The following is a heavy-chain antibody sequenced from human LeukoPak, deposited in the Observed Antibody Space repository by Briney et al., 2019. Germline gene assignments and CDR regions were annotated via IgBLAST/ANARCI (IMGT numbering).Heavy chain of an antibody. CDR2: IFYSGRT. V-gene: IGHV4-39*07. CDR3: ARQVAVVEPTDPNWFDS. D-gene: IGHD2-21*01. CDR1: GDSISSGSHY. J-gene: IGHJ5*01. Sequence: SETLSLTCTVAGDSISSGSHYWGWIRLPPGNGLEWIGSIFYSGRTYYTPSLKSRVTMSLDTPKNQFSLRLTSVTAADTAVYYCARQVAVVEPTDPNWFDSWGQGTLVTVSS.